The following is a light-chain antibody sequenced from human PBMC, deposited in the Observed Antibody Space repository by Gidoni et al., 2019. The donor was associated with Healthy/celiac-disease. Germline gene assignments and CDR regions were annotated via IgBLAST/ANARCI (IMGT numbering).Light chain of an antibody. Sequence: DIQMTQSPSSLSASVGDRVTITCRASQSISSYLNWYQQKPGKAPKLLIYAASSLQSGVPSRFSGSGSGTDFTLTISSLQPEDFATYYCQHSYSTLWTFGGXTKVEIK. J-gene: IGKJ4*01. CDR2: AAS. V-gene: IGKV1-39*01. CDR3: QHSYSTLWT. CDR1: QSISSY.